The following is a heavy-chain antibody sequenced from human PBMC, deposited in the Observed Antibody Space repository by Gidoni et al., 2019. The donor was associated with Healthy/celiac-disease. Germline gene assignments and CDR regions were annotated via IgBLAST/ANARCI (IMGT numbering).Heavy chain of an antibody. V-gene: IGHV3-21*01. D-gene: IGHD2-15*01. J-gene: IGHJ6*03. CDR2: ISSSSSYI. CDR3: ARDLSGYDWYCSGGSCVPNYMDV. CDR1: GFTFSSYS. Sequence: EVQLVASGGGLVKPGGSLRLSCAASGFTFSSYSMNWVRKAPGKGLEWVSSISSSSSYIYYADSVKGRFTISRDNAKNSLYLQMNSLRAEDTAVYYCARDLSGYDWYCSGGSCVPNYMDVWGKGTTVTVSS.